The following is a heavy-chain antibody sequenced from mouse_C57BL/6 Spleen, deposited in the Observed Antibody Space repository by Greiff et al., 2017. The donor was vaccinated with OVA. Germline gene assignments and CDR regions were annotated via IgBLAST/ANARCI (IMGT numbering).Heavy chain of an antibody. D-gene: IGHD2-1*01. CDR1: GYTFTSYW. Sequence: QVQLQQPGAELVRPGSSVKLSCKASGYTFTSYWMHWVKQRPIQGLEWIGNIDTSDSETHYNQKFKDKATLTVDKSSSTAYMQLSSLTSEDSAVYYCARSFYGNPYAMDYWGQGTSVTVSS. V-gene: IGHV1-52*01. CDR2: IDTSDSET. J-gene: IGHJ4*01. CDR3: ARSFYGNPYAMDY.